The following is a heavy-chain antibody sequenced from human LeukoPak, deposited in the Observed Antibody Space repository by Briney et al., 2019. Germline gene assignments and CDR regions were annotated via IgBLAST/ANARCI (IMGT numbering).Heavy chain of an antibody. CDR1: GFTFSGYW. V-gene: IGHV3-7*01. CDR2: IKQDGSEK. Sequence: GGSLRLSCAASGFTFSGYWMSWVRQAPGKGLEWVANIKQDGSEKYYVDSVKDRFTISRDNAKNSLYLQMNSLRAEDTAVYYCARVLLWFGENYDYWGQGTLVTVSS. J-gene: IGHJ4*02. CDR3: ARVLLWFGENYDY. D-gene: IGHD3-10*01.